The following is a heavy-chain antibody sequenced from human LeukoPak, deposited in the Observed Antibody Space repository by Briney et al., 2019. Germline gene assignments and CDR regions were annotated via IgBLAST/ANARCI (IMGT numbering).Heavy chain of an antibody. V-gene: IGHV4-39*07. J-gene: IGHJ4*02. Sequence: PSETLSLTCTVSGGSISSSSYYWGWIRQPPGKGLEWIGSIYYSGSTYYNPSLKSRVTISVDTSKNQFSLKLSSVTAADTAVYYCARDPSRGFGESYLDYWGQGTLVTVSS. CDR3: ARDPSRGFGESYLDY. CDR1: GGSISSSSYY. D-gene: IGHD3-10*01. CDR2: IYYSGST.